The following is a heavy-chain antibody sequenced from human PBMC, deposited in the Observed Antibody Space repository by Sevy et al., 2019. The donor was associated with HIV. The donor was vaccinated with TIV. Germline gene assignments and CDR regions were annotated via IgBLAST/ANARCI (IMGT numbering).Heavy chain of an antibody. D-gene: IGHD3-10*01. J-gene: IGHJ4*02. CDR3: ARGKWGRFGYKRRNEQFDY. CDR1: GGSISSGGYY. Sequence: SETLSLTCTVSGGSISSGGYYWSWIRQHPGKGLEWIGYIYYSGSTYYNPSLKSRVTISVDTSKNQFSLKLSSVTAADTAVYYCARGKWGRFGYKRRNEQFDYWGQGTLVTVSS. V-gene: IGHV4-31*03. CDR2: IYYSGST.